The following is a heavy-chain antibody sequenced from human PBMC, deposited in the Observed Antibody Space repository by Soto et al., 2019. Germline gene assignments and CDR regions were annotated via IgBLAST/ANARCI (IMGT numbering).Heavy chain of an antibody. V-gene: IGHV4-4*02. D-gene: IGHD2-15*01. CDR1: SGSISSSNW. CDR3: ARVYCSGGSCYPRYYYYMDV. CDR2: IYHSGST. J-gene: IGHJ6*03. Sequence: QVQLQESGPGLVKPSGTLSLTCAVSSGSISSSNWWSWVRQPPGKGLEWIGEIYHSGSTNYHPSLKSRVPISVDKSKNQFSLKLSSVTAADTAVYYCARVYCSGGSCYPRYYYYMDVWGKGTTVTVSS.